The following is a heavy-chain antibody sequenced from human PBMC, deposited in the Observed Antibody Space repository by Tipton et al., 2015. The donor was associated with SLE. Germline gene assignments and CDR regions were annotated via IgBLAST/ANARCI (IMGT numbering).Heavy chain of an antibody. CDR3: ARVRTGDWTYDAFDI. Sequence: QLVQSGAEVKKPGASVKVSCKASGYTFTGYYMHWVRQAPGQGLEWMGWINPNSGGTNYAQKFQGRVTMTRDTSISTAYMGLSRLRSDDTAVYYCARVRTGDWTYDAFDIWGQGTMVTVSS. V-gene: IGHV1-2*02. J-gene: IGHJ3*02. CDR2: INPNSGGT. D-gene: IGHD7-27*01. CDR1: GYTFTGYY.